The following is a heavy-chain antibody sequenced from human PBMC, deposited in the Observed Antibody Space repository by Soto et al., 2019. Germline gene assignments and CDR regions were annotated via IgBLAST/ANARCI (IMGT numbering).Heavy chain of an antibody. CDR3: ARLYCSGGSCYLTGYFDY. CDR2: ISGYNGNT. Sequence: ASVKVSCKASGYTFTNYGFSWVRQAPGQGLEWMGWISGYNGNTKYAEKFQGRVTMTTDTSTSTAHMELRSLRSDDTAVYYCARLYCSGGSCYLTGYFDYWGQGTLVTVSS. V-gene: IGHV1-18*01. D-gene: IGHD2-15*01. J-gene: IGHJ4*02. CDR1: GYTFTNYG.